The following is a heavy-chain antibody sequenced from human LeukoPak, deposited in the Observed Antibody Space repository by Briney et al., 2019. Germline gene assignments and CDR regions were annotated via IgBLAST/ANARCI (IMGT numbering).Heavy chain of an antibody. J-gene: IGHJ4*02. Sequence: EASVKVSCKASGGTFSSYAISWVRQAPGQGLEWMGRIIPIFGTANYAQKFQGRVTITTDESTSTAYMELSSVRSEDTAVYYCARDWRGYSSEPFDYWGQGTLVTVSS. V-gene: IGHV1-69*05. D-gene: IGHD6-19*01. CDR2: IIPIFGTA. CDR3: ARDWRGYSSEPFDY. CDR1: GGTFSSYA.